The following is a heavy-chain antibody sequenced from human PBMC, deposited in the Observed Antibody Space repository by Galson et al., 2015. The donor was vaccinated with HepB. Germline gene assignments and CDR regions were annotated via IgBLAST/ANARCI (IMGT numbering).Heavy chain of an antibody. CDR3: TAYDPRDY. CDR2: ISKGDGST. Sequence: SLRLSCAASRFTFTTYSMSWVRQAPGKGLEWVSTISKGDGSTYYADPVKGRFTISRDNYKSTLYLQMNNLRAEDTAVYFCTAYDPRDYWGQGTLVTVSS. V-gene: IGHV3-23*01. CDR1: RFTFTTYS. J-gene: IGHJ4*02. D-gene: IGHD2-21*01.